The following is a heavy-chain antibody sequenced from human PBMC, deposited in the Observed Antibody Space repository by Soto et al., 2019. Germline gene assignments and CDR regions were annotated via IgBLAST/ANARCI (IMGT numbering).Heavy chain of an antibody. CDR2: MNPNSGNT. J-gene: IGHJ6*03. V-gene: IGHV1-8*01. D-gene: IGHD2-8*01. Sequence: ASVKVSCKASGYTFTSYDINWVRQATGQGLEWMGWMNPNSGNTGYAQKFQGRVTMTRNTSISTAYMELSSLRSEDTAVYYCARGLPLMVYAYMDVWGNGTTVTVSS. CDR3: ARGLPLMVYAYMDV. CDR1: GYTFTSYD.